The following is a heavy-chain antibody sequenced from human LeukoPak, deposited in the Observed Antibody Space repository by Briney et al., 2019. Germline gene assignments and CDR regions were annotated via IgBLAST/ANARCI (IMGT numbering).Heavy chain of an antibody. CDR1: GGSISSGSYY. CDR3: ARYSSSLFLDH. CDR2: IHRSGST. Sequence: PSQTLSLTCTVSGGSISSGSYYWSWIRQPAGKGLEWIGRIHRSGSTAYNPSVKSRVTISVDTSKNQFSLKLNSVTAADTAVYYCARYSSSLFLDHWGQGTLVTVSS. D-gene: IGHD6-6*01. J-gene: IGHJ4*02. V-gene: IGHV4-61*02.